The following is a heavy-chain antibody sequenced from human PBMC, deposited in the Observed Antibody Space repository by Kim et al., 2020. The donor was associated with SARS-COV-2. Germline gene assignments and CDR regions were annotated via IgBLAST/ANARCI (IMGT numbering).Heavy chain of an antibody. V-gene: IGHV3-23*01. CDR1: GFTFSSYA. CDR2: IRGSGDTT. Sequence: GGSLRLSCAASGFTFSSYAMSWVRQAPGKGLEWVSSIRGSGDTTYYADSVKGRFTISRDNSKNTLYLQMNSLRAEDTALYYCAKDRSMVWGVGLDYWGQGTLVTASS. CDR3: AKDRSMVWGVGLDY. J-gene: IGHJ4*02. D-gene: IGHD3-10*01.